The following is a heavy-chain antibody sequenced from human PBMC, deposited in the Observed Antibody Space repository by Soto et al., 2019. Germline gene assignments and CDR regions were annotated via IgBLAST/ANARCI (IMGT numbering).Heavy chain of an antibody. J-gene: IGHJ5*02. D-gene: IGHD3-22*01. CDR2: INSDGSST. CDR3: ARDAPSEPYYYDSSGYYT. V-gene: IGHV3-74*01. CDR1: GFTFSSYW. Sequence: GGSLRLSCAASGFTFSSYWMHWVRQAPGKGLVWVSRINSDGSSTSYADSVKGRFTISRDNAKNTLYLQMNSLRAEDTAVYYCARDAPSEPYYYDSSGYYTWGQGTLVTVSS.